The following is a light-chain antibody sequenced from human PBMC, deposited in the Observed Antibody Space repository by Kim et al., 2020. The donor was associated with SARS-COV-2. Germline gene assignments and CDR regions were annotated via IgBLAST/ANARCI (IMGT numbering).Light chain of an antibody. Sequence: QSALTQPASVSGSPGQSITISCTGTSSDVGGYNYVSWYQQQPGKAPKLMIYDVSNRPSGVSNRFSGSKSGNTASLNISEVQAEDEADYYCSSYTSSSTLVFGGGTQLTVL. V-gene: IGLV2-14*03. CDR2: DVS. CDR3: SSYTSSSTLV. CDR1: SSDVGGYNY. J-gene: IGLJ2*01.